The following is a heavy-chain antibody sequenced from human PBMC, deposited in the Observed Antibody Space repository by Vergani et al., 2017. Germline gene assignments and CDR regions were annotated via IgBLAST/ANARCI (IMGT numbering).Heavy chain of an antibody. CDR2: ISYSGST. D-gene: IGHD1-1*01. V-gene: IGHV4-30-4*08. CDR3: VRGAKDWKQQYDAFDM. CDR1: GDSINSGDYY. Sequence: QVQLQESGPGLVKPSQTLSLTCSVSGDSINSGDYYWNWIRQPPGKGLEWVGYISYSGSTYYNASLESRVTLSKDTSKKQFSLRLSSVTAADTAVYYCVRGAKDWKQQYDAFDMWGQGTLVTVSS. J-gene: IGHJ3*02.